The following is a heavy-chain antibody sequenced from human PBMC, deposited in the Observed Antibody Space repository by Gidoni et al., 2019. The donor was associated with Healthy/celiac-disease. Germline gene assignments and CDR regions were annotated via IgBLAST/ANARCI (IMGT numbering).Heavy chain of an antibody. J-gene: IGHJ4*02. V-gene: IGHV4-34*01. CDR2: INHSGST. CDR1: GGSFSGYY. CDR3: ARDLGVVVVPAAIYYFDY. D-gene: IGHD2-2*01. Sequence: QVQLQQRGAGLLKPSETLPPTCVAYGGSFSGYYRSWTRPPTGKGLAWIGEINHSGSTNYNPSLKSRVTISVDTSKVQLSLKLSSVTAADAAVYYCARDLGVVVVPAAIYYFDYWGQGTLVTVSS.